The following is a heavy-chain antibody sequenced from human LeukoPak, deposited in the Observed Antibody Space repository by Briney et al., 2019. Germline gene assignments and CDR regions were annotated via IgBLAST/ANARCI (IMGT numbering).Heavy chain of an antibody. CDR2: IYYSGST. CDR3: ARGRSAPVGFGAPPGSY. D-gene: IGHD3-10*01. CDR1: GGSISSYY. Sequence: SETLSLTCTVSGGSISSYYWSWIRQPPGKGLEWIGYIYYSGSTNYNPSLKSRLTISVDTSKNQFSLKLSSVTAADTAVYYCARGRSAPVGFGAPPGSYWGQGTLVTVSS. J-gene: IGHJ4*02. V-gene: IGHV4-59*12.